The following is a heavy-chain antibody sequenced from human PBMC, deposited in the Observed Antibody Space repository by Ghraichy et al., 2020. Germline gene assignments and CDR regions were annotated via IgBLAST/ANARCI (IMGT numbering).Heavy chain of an antibody. D-gene: IGHD3-10*01. J-gene: IGHJ4*02. Sequence: GGSLRLSCAASGFTFSSYAMSWVRQAPGEGLECVSAISGTGGSTSYADSVKGRFTISRDNSKNTLFLQMNSLGAEDTAVYYCAKDRVGYYGSGSYYDYWGQGTLVTVSS. CDR1: GFTFSSYA. V-gene: IGHV3-23*01. CDR2: ISGTGGST. CDR3: AKDRVGYYGSGSYYDY.